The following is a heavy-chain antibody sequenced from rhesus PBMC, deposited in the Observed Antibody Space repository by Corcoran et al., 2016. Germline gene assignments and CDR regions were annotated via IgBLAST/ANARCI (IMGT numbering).Heavy chain of an antibody. CDR1: GGSISDSYR. CDR3: ATVLGRQLGFDV. CDR2: ICGRTST. D-gene: IGHD6-25*01. V-gene: IGHV4S10*01. Sequence: QVQLQESGPGVVKPSETLSLTCAVSGGSISDSYRWSWIRQPPGKGLEWIGYICGRTSTNDNPSRKRRVTISRDTSKNQFSLKLSSGTAADTAGYYCATVLGRQLGFDVWGQGLRVTVSS. J-gene: IGHJ3*01.